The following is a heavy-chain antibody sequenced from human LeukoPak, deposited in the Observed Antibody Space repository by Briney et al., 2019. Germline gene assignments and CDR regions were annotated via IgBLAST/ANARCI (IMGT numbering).Heavy chain of an antibody. Sequence: GASVKVSCKASGYTFTSYDINWVRQATGQRLEWMGWINAGNGNTKYSQKFQGRVTITRDTSASTAYMELSSLRSEDTAVYYCARAQEASSGYYLAPFDYWGQGTLVTVSS. CDR3: ARAQEASSGYYLAPFDY. V-gene: IGHV1-3*01. CDR2: INAGNGNT. J-gene: IGHJ4*02. CDR1: GYTFTSYD. D-gene: IGHD3-22*01.